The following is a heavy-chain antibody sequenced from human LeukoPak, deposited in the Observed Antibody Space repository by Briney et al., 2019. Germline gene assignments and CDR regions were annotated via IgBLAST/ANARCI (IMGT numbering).Heavy chain of an antibody. Sequence: GRSLRLSCAASGFTFSSYGMHWVRQAPGKGLEWLGRIKRETDGGTIDYAAPVKGRFTISRDDSRNTLYLQMDSLKIEDTAVYYCTTDRYYDNSELQFQHWGQGTLVTVSS. D-gene: IGHD3-22*01. J-gene: IGHJ1*01. V-gene: IGHV3-15*01. CDR1: GFTFSSYG. CDR2: IKRETDGGTI. CDR3: TTDRYYDNSELQFQH.